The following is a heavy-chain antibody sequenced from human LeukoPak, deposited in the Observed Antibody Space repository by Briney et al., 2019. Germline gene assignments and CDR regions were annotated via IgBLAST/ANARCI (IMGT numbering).Heavy chain of an antibody. CDR3: GRLARNAWYAVDY. V-gene: IGHV3-7*01. CDR1: DFTFSFYW. Sequence: GGSLRLSCAASDFTFSFYWMTWVRQAPGEGLEWVANILPDGSEKYYLDSVKGQFTISRDSPTNSLYLQINSLRAEDTALYYCGRLARNAWYAVDYWGQGTLVTVSS. CDR2: ILPDGSEK. J-gene: IGHJ4*02. D-gene: IGHD6-19*01.